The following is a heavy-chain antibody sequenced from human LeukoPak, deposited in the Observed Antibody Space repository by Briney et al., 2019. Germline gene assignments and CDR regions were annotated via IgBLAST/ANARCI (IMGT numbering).Heavy chain of an antibody. Sequence: TETLSLICTVSGGSISTYYWTWIRQPPGKGLEWMGYIYYSGSTNYNPYLKSRLTISVDTSKNQFSLKLNSVIAADTAVYYCARGARRDGYNFDYWGQGTLVTVSS. D-gene: IGHD5-24*01. V-gene: IGHV4-59*01. CDR3: ARGARRDGYNFDY. CDR2: IYYSGST. CDR1: GGSISTYY. J-gene: IGHJ4*02.